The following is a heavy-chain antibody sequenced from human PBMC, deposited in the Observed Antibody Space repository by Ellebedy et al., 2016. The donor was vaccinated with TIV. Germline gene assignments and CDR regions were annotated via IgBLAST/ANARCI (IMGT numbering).Heavy chain of an antibody. Sequence: SETLSLTXSVSGDSTYSSNFYWGWVRQPPGKGLEWIGSMSSSGSTYYNPSLKSRVTMSVDTSQFSLKLTSVTAADTAVYYCATDPDRRWFYFWGQGTLVTVSS. CDR1: GDSTYSSNFY. J-gene: IGHJ5*01. V-gene: IGHV4-39*07. CDR2: MSSSGST. CDR3: ATDPDRRWFYF. D-gene: IGHD1-14*01.